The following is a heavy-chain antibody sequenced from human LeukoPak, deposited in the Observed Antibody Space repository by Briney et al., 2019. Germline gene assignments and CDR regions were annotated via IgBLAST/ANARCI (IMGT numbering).Heavy chain of an antibody. J-gene: IGHJ4*02. CDR2: IWYGGSNK. Sequence: GGSLRLSCAASGFTFSSSGMHWVRQAPGKGLEWVAVIWYGGSNKYYADSVKGRFTVYRDNYKHTLYLQMNSLRAEDTAVYYCAKDLYRGGVATIRDWGQGTLVTVSS. V-gene: IGHV3-33*06. CDR3: AKDLYRGGVATIRD. CDR1: GFTFSSSG. D-gene: IGHD5-12*01.